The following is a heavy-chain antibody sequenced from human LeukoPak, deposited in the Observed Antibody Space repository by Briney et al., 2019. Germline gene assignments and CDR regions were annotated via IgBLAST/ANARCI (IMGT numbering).Heavy chain of an antibody. D-gene: IGHD3-10*01. J-gene: IGHJ3*02. CDR1: GYTFTSHG. CDR2: TSAYNGNT. V-gene: IGHV1-18*01. Sequence: ASVKVSCKASGYTFTSHGISWVRQAPGQGPEWMGWTSAYNGNTNYAQKFQGRVTMTTDTSTSTAYMELRSLGSDDTAVYYCARARYHSGSYDDACDIWGQGTMVTVSS. CDR3: ARARYHSGSYDDACDI.